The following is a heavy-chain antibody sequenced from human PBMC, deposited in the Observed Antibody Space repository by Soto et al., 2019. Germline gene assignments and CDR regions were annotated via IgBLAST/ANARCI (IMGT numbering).Heavy chain of an antibody. D-gene: IGHD3-9*01. V-gene: IGHV3-30-3*01. J-gene: IGHJ6*02. CDR3: ARDFVLRYFDWSSSMDV. Sequence: HWVRQATGKWLEWVAVISYDGSNKYYADSVKGRFTISRDNSKNTLYLQMNSLRAEDTAVYYCARDFVLRYFDWSSSMDVWGQGTTVTVSS. CDR2: ISYDGSNK.